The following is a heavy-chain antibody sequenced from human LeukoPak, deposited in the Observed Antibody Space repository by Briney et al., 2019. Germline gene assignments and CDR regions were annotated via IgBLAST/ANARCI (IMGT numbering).Heavy chain of an antibody. V-gene: IGHV1-18*01. CDR2: ISAYNGNT. CDR3: ARDRGAFSGSYDLDY. D-gene: IGHD1-26*01. CDR1: GYPFTRYG. J-gene: IGHJ4*02. Sequence: ASVKVSCKASGYPFTRYGISWVRQAPGQGLEWMGWISAYNGNTNYAQKLQGRVTMTTDTSTSTAYMELRSLRSDDTAVYYCARDRGAFSGSYDLDYWGQGTLVTVSS.